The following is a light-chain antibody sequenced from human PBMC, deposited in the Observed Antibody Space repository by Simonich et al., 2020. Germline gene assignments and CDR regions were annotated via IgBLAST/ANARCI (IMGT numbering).Light chain of an antibody. J-gene: IGKJ2*01. CDR1: QSVLYLSNNQNY. CDR3: QQYYSTPPYT. Sequence: DIVMTQSPDSLAVSLGERATINCKSSQSVLYLSNNQNYLAWYQQKPGQPPKLLIYWASTRGSGVPDRFSGSGSGTDFTLTISSLQAEDVAVYYCQQYYSTPPYTFGQGTKLEIK. CDR2: WAS. V-gene: IGKV4-1*01.